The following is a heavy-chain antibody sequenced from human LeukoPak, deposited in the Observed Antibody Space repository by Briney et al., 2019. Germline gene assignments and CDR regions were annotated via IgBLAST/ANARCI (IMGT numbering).Heavy chain of an antibody. CDR1: GFTFSSYG. CDR3: AEVDSGSHPP. CDR2: ISGSGGST. V-gene: IGHV3-23*01. Sequence: GGSLRLSCAASGFTFSSYGMHWVRQAPGKGLEWVSAISGSGGSTYYADSVKGRFTISRDNSKNTLYLQMNSLRAEDTAVYYCAEVDSGSHPPWGQGTLVTVSS. D-gene: IGHD1-26*01. J-gene: IGHJ5*02.